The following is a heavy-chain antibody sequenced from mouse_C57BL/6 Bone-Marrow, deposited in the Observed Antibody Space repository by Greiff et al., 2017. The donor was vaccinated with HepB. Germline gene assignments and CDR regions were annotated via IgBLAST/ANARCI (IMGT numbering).Heavy chain of an antibody. CDR3: ARQGKLRAWFAY. CDR1: GYTFTSYW. J-gene: IGHJ3*01. V-gene: IGHV1-53*01. D-gene: IGHD2-4*01. Sequence: QVQLQQPGTELVKPGASVKLSCKASGYTFTSYWMHWVKQRPGQGLEWIGNINPSNGGTNYNEKFKSKATPTVDKSSSTAYMQPSSLTSEDSAVYYCARQGKLRAWFAYWGQGTLVTVSA. CDR2: INPSNGGT.